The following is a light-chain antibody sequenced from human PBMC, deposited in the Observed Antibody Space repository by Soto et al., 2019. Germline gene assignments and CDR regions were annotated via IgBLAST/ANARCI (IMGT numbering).Light chain of an antibody. Sequence: QSALTQPPSASGSPGQSVTISCNGTSSDVGGYNYVSWYQQHPGKAPKLMIYEVSKRPSGVPDRFSGSKSGNTASLTVSGPQAEDEADYYCSSYAGSNNYVFGTGPKLTVL. CDR2: EVS. J-gene: IGLJ1*01. CDR3: SSYAGSNNYV. V-gene: IGLV2-8*01. CDR1: SSDVGGYNY.